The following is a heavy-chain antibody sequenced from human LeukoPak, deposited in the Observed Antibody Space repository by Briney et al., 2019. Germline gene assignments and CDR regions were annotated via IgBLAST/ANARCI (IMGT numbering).Heavy chain of an antibody. D-gene: IGHD2-21*01. V-gene: IGHV1-69*04. CDR2: IIPILGIA. CDR3: ARVHLIHYPYYYYYGMDV. J-gene: IGHJ6*02. Sequence: SVKVSCKASGGTFSSYAISWVRQAPGQGLEWMGRIIPILGIANYAQKFQGRVTITADKSTSTAYMELSSLRSEDTAVYYCARVHLIHYPYYYYYGMDVWGQGTTVTVSS. CDR1: GGTFSSYA.